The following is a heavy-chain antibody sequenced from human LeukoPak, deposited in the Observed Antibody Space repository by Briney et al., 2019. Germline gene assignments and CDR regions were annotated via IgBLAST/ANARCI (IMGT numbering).Heavy chain of an antibody. J-gene: IGHJ4*02. CDR3: ARGARAGYNLEPFDY. CDR2: ISLAGQT. Sequence: SETLSLTCGVSGGSISGTNWWSWVRQPPGQGLEWIGEISLAGQTNYNPSLKSRVTISVDTSKNQFSLKLSSVTAADTAVYYCARGARAGYNLEPFDYWGQGTLVTVSS. CDR1: GGSISGTNW. D-gene: IGHD5-24*01. V-gene: IGHV4-4*02.